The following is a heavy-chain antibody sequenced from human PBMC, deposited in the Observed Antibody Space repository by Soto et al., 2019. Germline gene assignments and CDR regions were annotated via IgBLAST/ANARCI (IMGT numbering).Heavy chain of an antibody. CDR3: ARDSVGVVVPAAISYYFDY. CDR2: ISYDGSNK. J-gene: IGHJ4*02. CDR1: GFSFSIYG. V-gene: IGHV3-30*03. D-gene: IGHD2-2*01. Sequence: GGSLRLSCVASGFSFSIYGMYWVRQAPGKGLEWVAAISYDGSNKYYVDSVRGRFTISRDNSKNTVYLQMNSLRAEDTAVYYCARDSVGVVVPAAISYYFDYWGQGTMVTVYS.